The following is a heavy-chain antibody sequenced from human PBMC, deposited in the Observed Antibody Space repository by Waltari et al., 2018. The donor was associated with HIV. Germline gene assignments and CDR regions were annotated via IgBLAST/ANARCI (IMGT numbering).Heavy chain of an antibody. CDR3: ARPGLAYCGGDCYYHF. J-gene: IGHJ4*02. CDR2: VYPGDSET. Sequence: VQLVQSGTEVKKPGDSRTIPCKASGYRVTTYWLAWVRQRPGKGLEWMGIVYPGDSETRYSPSFEGQVTISVDKSIATAYLQWSSLKASDSAVYYCARPGLAYCGGDCYYHFWGQGTLVSVSS. D-gene: IGHD2-21*02. V-gene: IGHV5-51*01. CDR1: GYRVTTYW.